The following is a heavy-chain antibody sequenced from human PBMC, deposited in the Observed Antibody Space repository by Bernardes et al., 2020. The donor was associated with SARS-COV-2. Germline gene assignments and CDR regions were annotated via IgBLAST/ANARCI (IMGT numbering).Heavy chain of an antibody. J-gene: IGHJ6*03. CDR1: GYSFTSYW. V-gene: IGHV5-10-1*01. D-gene: IGHD5-12*01. CDR2: IDPSDSYT. CDR3: ATSGGYDLWYYYYYMDV. Sequence: GESLKISCKGSGYSFTSYWISWVRQMPGKGLEWMGRIDPSDSYTNYSPSFQGHVTISADKSISTAYLQWSSLKASDTAMYYCATSGGYDLWYYYYYMDVWGKGTTVTVSS.